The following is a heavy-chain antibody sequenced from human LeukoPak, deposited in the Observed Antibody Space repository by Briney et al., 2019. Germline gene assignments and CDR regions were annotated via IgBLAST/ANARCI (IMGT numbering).Heavy chain of an antibody. J-gene: IGHJ3*02. CDR3: ARDSRRGGYDSIYNKRATDAFDI. Sequence: ASVKVSCKASGYTFTSYGISWVRQAPGQGLEWMGWISAYNGNTNYAQKLQGRVTMTTDTSTSTAYMELRSLRSDDTAVYYCARDSRRGGYDSIYNKRATDAFDIWGQGTMVTVSS. V-gene: IGHV1-18*01. D-gene: IGHD3-22*01. CDR1: GYTFTSYG. CDR2: ISAYNGNT.